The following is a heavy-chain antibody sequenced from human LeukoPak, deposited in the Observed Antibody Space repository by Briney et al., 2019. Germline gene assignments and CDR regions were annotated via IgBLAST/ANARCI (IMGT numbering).Heavy chain of an antibody. CDR3: ARASIQFLYSSGWFDY. CDR1: GFTFSSYA. Sequence: GRSLRLSCAASGFTFSSYAMHWVRQAPGKGLEWVAVISYDGSNKYYADSVKGRFTISRDNSENTLYLQMNSLRAEDTAVYYCARASIQFLYSSGWFDYWGQGTLVTVSS. V-gene: IGHV3-30-3*01. CDR2: ISYDGSNK. J-gene: IGHJ5*01. D-gene: IGHD6-19*01.